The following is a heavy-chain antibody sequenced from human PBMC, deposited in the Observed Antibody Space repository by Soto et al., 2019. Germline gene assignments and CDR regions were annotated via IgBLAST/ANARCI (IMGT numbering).Heavy chain of an antibody. CDR3: ARWGGPAVKAFDI. D-gene: IGHD2-15*01. CDR1: GASVNDYY. CDR2: IHYTGSR. J-gene: IGHJ3*02. Sequence: SETLSLTCTVSGASVNDYYWNWVRQPPGKGLEWIGFIHYTGSRIFNPSLQSRVTMSVDVSKSQFSLMLTSVTAADTAVYYRARWGGPAVKAFDIWGQGTTVTVSS. V-gene: IGHV4-59*02.